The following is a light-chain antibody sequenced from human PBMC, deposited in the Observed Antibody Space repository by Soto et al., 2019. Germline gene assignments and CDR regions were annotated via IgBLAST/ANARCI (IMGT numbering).Light chain of an antibody. CDR2: GNT. CDR1: SSNVGAGYD. Sequence: QSVLTQPPSVSGAPGQRVTISCTGSSSNVGAGYDVHWYQQLPGTAPKLLIYGNTNRPSGIPDRFSGSKSGTSASLAISGLQAGDEADYFCQSYDRSLSGWVFGGGTQLTVL. CDR3: QSYDRSLSGWV. J-gene: IGLJ3*02. V-gene: IGLV1-40*01.